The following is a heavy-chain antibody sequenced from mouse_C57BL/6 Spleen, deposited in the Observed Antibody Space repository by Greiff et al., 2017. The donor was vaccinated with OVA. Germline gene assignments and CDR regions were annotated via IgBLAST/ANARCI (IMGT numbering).Heavy chain of an antibody. CDR1: GYTFTSYW. V-gene: IGHV1-50*01. CDR2: IDPSDSYT. CDR3: ARRPDV. J-gene: IGHJ1*03. Sequence: QVQLQQPGAELVKPGASVKLSCKASGYTFTSYWMQWVKQRPGQGLEWIGEIDPSDSYTNYNKKVKCKSMLTVDTSSSAAYMQLSSRTSEDSAFYYCARRPDVWGTGTTVTVAS.